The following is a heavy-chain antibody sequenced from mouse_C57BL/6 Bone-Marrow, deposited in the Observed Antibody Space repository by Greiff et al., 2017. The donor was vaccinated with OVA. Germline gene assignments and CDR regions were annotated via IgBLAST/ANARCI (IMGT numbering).Heavy chain of an antibody. Sequence: VQLQQPGAELVKPGASVKLSCKASGYTFTSYWMQWVKQRPGQGLEWIGEIDPSDSYTNYNQKFKGKATLTVVTSSSTAYMQLSSLTSEDSAVYYCAIYDGEDWGQGTLVTVSA. V-gene: IGHV1-50*01. CDR3: AIYDGED. J-gene: IGHJ3*01. CDR1: GYTFTSYW. D-gene: IGHD2-3*01. CDR2: IDPSDSYT.